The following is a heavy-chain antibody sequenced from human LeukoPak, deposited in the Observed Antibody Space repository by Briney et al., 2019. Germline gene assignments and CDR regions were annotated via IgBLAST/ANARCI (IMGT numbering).Heavy chain of an antibody. J-gene: IGHJ6*02. D-gene: IGHD3-16*02. Sequence: ASVKVSCKASGYTFTSYDINWVRQATGQGLEWMGWLNPNSGNTGYAQKFQGRVTTTRNTSISTAYMELSSLRSEDTAVYYCATRGGNQSKYRWALSAQYGMDVWGQGTTVTVSS. V-gene: IGHV1-8*01. CDR2: LNPNSGNT. CDR3: ATRGGNQSKYRWALSAQYGMDV. CDR1: GYTFTSYD.